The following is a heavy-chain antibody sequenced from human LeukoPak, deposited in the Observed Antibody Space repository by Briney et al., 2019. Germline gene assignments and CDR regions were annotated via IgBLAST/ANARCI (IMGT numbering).Heavy chain of an antibody. V-gene: IGHV4-30-4*08. J-gene: IGHJ3*02. CDR1: GGSISSGDYY. CDR3: AREGSRDSSGYSLPDAFDI. Sequence: SETLSLTCTVSGGSISSGDYYWSWIRQPPGKGLEWIGYIYYSGSTYYNPSLKRRVTISVDTSKNQFSLKLSSVTAADTAVYYCAREGSRDSSGYSLPDAFDIWGQGTMVTVSS. D-gene: IGHD3-22*01. CDR2: IYYSGST.